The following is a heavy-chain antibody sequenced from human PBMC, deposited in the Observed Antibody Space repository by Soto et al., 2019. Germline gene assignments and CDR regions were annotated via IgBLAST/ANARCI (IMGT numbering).Heavy chain of an antibody. V-gene: IGHV1-8*02. CDR3: VGAARQEDWFDP. Sequence: ALVKVSCKASGGTFSSYDINWVRQATGQGLEWMGWMNPNSGNTGYARKFQGRVTMTRNTSISTAYMELSSLRSEDTAVYYCVGAARQEDWFDPWGQGTLVTVSS. CDR1: GGTFSSYD. D-gene: IGHD6-6*01. J-gene: IGHJ5*02. CDR2: MNPNSGNT.